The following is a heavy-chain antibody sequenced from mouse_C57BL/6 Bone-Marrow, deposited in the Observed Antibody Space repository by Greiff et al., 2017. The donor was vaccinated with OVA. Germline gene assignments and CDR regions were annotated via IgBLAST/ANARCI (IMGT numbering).Heavy chain of an antibody. CDR2: ISDGGSYT. CDR1: GFTFSSYA. V-gene: IGHV5-4*03. J-gene: IGHJ2*01. Sequence: DVKLVESGGGLVKPGGSLKLSCAASGFTFSSYAMSWVRQTPEKRLEWVATISDGGSYTYYPDNVKGRFTISRDNAKNNLYLQMSHLKSEDTAMYYCASNYNYWGQGTTLTVSS. CDR3: ASNYNY. D-gene: IGHD2-1*01.